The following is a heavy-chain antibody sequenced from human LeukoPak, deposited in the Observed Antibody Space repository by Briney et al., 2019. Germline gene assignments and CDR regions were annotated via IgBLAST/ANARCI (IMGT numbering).Heavy chain of an antibody. J-gene: IGHJ4*02. CDR3: ARGSVYCSSTSCYTYYFAY. Sequence: PGRSLRLSCAASGFTFSSYEIKWVSQVPGNGLEWVSSISSSGSRIYFGDSVKGRFTISRDNAENSLYLQMNSLRAEDTAVYYCARGSVYCSSTSCYTYYFAYWGQGTLVTVSS. CDR2: ISSSGSRI. V-gene: IGHV3-48*03. CDR1: GFTFSSYE. D-gene: IGHD2-2*01.